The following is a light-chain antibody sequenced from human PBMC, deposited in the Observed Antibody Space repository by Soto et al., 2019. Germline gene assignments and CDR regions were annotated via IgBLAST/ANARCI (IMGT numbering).Light chain of an antibody. CDR3: QQYGSSGT. V-gene: IGKV3-20*01. J-gene: IGKJ1*01. CDR1: QSVSRN. Sequence: EIVFTQSPATMSLSPGERATLSCRTSQSVSRNLAWYQQKPGQAPRLLIYGASNRATGIPDRFSGSGSGTDFTLTISRLEPEDFAVYYCQQYGSSGTFGQGTKVDI. CDR2: GAS.